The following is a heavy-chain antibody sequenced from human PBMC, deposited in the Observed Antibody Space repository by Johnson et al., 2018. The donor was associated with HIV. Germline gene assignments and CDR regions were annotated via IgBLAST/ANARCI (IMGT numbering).Heavy chain of an antibody. CDR2: IKSKTDGGTT. D-gene: IGHD2-21*01. Sequence: VQLVESGGGLVKPGGSLRLSCAASGFTFSNAWISWVRQAPGKGLEWVGRIKSKTDGGTTDYAAPVKGRFTISRDDSKHTLYLQMNSLRAEDTAVYYCAKDRAGRVGLASAFDIWGQGTMVTVSS. J-gene: IGHJ3*02. CDR3: AKDRAGRVGLASAFDI. V-gene: IGHV3-15*01. CDR1: GFTFSNAW.